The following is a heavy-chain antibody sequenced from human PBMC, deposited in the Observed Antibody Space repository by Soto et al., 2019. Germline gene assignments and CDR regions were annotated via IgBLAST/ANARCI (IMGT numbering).Heavy chain of an antibody. Sequence: GESLKISCKGSGYSFTSYWIGWVRQMPGKGLEWMGIIYPGDSDTRYSPSFQGQVTISADKSISTAYLQWSSLKASDTAMYYCARRWTSGSYFSYFDYRGQGTPVTVSS. D-gene: IGHD1-26*01. CDR3: ARRWTSGSYFSYFDY. CDR1: GYSFTSYW. J-gene: IGHJ4*02. CDR2: IYPGDSDT. V-gene: IGHV5-51*01.